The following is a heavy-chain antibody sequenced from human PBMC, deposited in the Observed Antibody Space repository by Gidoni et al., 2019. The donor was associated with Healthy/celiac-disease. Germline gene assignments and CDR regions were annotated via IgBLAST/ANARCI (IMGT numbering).Heavy chain of an antibody. D-gene: IGHD3-22*01. V-gene: IGHV1-69*01. CDR3: AGGSYYYDSSGYYFPLPYFDY. Sequence: QVQLVQSGAEVKKPGSSVKVSCKASGGTFSSYAISWVRQAPGQGLEWMGGIIPIFGTANYAQKFQGRVTITADESTSTAYMELSSLRSEDTAVYYCAGGSYYYDSSGYYFPLPYFDYWGQGTLVTVSS. CDR2: IIPIFGTA. J-gene: IGHJ4*02. CDR1: GGTFSSYA.